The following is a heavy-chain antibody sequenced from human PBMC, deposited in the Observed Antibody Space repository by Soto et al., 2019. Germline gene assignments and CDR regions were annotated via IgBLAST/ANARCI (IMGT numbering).Heavy chain of an antibody. Sequence: SETLSLTCTVSGGSISSYYWSWIRQPPGKGLEWIGYIYYSGSTNYNPSLKSRVTISVDTSKNQFSLKLSSVTAADTAVYYCARGQWGSGIYYYGMDVWGQGTTVTVS. CDR2: IYYSGST. CDR1: GGSISSYY. V-gene: IGHV4-59*01. CDR3: ARGQWGSGIYYYGMDV. J-gene: IGHJ6*02. D-gene: IGHD3-10*01.